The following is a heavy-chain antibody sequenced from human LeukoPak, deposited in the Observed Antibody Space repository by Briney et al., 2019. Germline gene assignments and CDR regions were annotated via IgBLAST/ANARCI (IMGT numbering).Heavy chain of an antibody. CDR2: INHSGST. D-gene: IGHD3-22*01. V-gene: IGHV4-34*01. CDR3: ARGSDYYDSSGCS. J-gene: IGHJ5*02. CDR1: GGSFSGYY. Sequence: SETLSLTCAVYGGSFSGYYWSWIRQPPGKGLEWIGEINHSGSTNYNPSLKSRVTISVDTPKNQFSLKLSSVTAADTAVYYCARGSDYYDSSGCSWGQGTLVTVSS.